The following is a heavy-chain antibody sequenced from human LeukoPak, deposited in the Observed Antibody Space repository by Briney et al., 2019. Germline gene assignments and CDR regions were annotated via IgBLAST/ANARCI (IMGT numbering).Heavy chain of an antibody. Sequence: ASVKVSCKASGGTFSSYAISWVRQAPGQGLEWMGGIIPIFGTANYAQKFQGRVTITADESTSTAYMELSSLRSEDTAVYYCARVNYYGSGSYRVLYYFDYWGQGTLVTVSS. CDR2: IIPIFGTA. V-gene: IGHV1-69*13. CDR3: ARVNYYGSGSYRVLYYFDY. J-gene: IGHJ4*02. D-gene: IGHD3-10*01. CDR1: GGTFSSYA.